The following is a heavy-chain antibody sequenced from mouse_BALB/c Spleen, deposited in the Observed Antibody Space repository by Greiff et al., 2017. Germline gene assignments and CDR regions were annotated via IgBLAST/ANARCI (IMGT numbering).Heavy chain of an antibody. CDR1: GYSITSDYA. Sequence: EVQLVESGPGLVKPSQSLSLTCTVTGYSITSDYAWNWIRQFPGNKLEWMGYISYSGSTSYNPSLKSRISITRDTSKNQFFLQLNSVTTEDTATYYCARDRYDGGAYYYAMDYWGQGTSVTVSS. D-gene: IGHD2-14*01. J-gene: IGHJ4*01. CDR2: ISYSGST. V-gene: IGHV3-2*02. CDR3: ARDRYDGGAYYYAMDY.